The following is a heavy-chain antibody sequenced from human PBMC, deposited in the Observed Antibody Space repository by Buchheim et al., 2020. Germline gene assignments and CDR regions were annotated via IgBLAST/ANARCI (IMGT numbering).Heavy chain of an antibody. J-gene: IGHJ4*02. Sequence: QVQLVESGGGVVQPGGSLRLSCAASGFTFSSYGMHWVRQAPGKGLEWVAVISYDTNKKYYTDSLKGRFTIFRDNSKNTLYLQMNSLRAEDTAVYFCAKGEKYYYGSSGYDDFDYWGQGTL. V-gene: IGHV3-30*18. D-gene: IGHD3-22*01. CDR2: ISYDTNKK. CDR1: GFTFSSYG. CDR3: AKGEKYYYGSSGYDDFDY.